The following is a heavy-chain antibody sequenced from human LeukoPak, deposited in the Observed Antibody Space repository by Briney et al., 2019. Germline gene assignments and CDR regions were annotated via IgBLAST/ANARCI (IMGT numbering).Heavy chain of an antibody. D-gene: IGHD4-17*01. CDR2: ISSTGGTI. CDR1: GFTFSTNS. V-gene: IGHV3-48*04. CDR3: VRENYGDYNAFDM. Sequence: GGSLRLSCAASGFTFSTNSMNWVRQAPGKGLEWVSYISSTGGTIYYADSMKGRFTISRDNAKNSLYLQMNSLRVEDTAVYYCVRENYGDYNAFDMWGQGTMVTVSS. J-gene: IGHJ3*02.